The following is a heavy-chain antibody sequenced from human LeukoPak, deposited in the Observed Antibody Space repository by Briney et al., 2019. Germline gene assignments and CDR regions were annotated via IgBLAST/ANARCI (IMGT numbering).Heavy chain of an antibody. CDR2: INHSGST. CDR1: GGSFSGYY. D-gene: IGHD2-15*01. Sequence: SETLSLTCAVYGGSFSGYYWSWIRQPPGKGLEWIGEINHSGSTNYNPSLKSRVTISVDTSKNQFSLKLSSVTAADTAVYYCARGGGWNWFDPWGQGTLVTVSS. V-gene: IGHV4-34*01. J-gene: IGHJ5*02. CDR3: ARGGGWNWFDP.